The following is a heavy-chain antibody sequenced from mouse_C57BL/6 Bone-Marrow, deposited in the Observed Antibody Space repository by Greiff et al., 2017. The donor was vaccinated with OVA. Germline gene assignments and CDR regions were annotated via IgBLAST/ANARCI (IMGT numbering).Heavy chain of an antibody. D-gene: IGHD2-5*01. CDR1: GYAFSSSW. V-gene: IGHV1-82*01. J-gene: IGHJ3*01. Sequence: QVQLQQSGPELVKPGASVKISCKASGYAFSSSWMNWVKQRPGKGLEWIGRIYPGDGDTNYNGKFKGKATLTADKSSSTAYMQLSSLTSEDSAVYFCARDPYSKGAYWGQGTLVTVSA. CDR3: ARDPYSKGAY. CDR2: IYPGDGDT.